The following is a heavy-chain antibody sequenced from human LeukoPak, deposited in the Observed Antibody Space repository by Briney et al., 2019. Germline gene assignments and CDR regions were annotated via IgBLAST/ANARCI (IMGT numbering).Heavy chain of an antibody. CDR2: ISGSGGST. J-gene: IGHJ6*03. V-gene: IGHV3-23*01. Sequence: PSGGSLRLSCAASGFTFSSYAMSWVRQAPGMGLEWVSAISGSGGSTYYADSVKGRFTISRDNSKNTLFLQMNSLRAEDTAVYYCAKDYYCSGGSCYFIGYYYYYYMDVWGKGTTVTVSS. CDR1: GFTFSSYA. CDR3: AKDYYCSGGSCYFIGYYYYYYMDV. D-gene: IGHD2-15*01.